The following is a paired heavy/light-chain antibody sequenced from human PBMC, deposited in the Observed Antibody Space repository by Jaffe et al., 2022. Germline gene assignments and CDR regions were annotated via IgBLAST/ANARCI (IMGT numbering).Light chain of an antibody. V-gene: IGKV4-1*01. CDR1: QSVLFNSNNKTY. CDR3: QQYHTTPLT. CDR2: WAS. J-gene: IGKJ4*01. Sequence: DIVLTQSPDSLAVSLGERATINCKSSQSVLFNSNNKTYLSWYQQKPGQPPKLLIYWASTRESGVPDRFSGSGSGTDFSLTISSLQAEDVAVYYCQQYHTTPLTFGGGTKVEIK.
Heavy chain of an antibody. D-gene: IGHD4-17*01. Sequence: QVQLVESGGGVVQPGGSLRLSCTASGFSFRKNAMHWVRQAPGKGLEWVAFIRFDGSKTEYRDSVRGRFTISRENSKKTLYLQMNRLRPDDTAVYYCAKVGEDYGDLYHFDTWGQGTLVTVSS. J-gene: IGHJ4*02. CDR3: AKVGEDYGDLYHFDT. V-gene: IGHV3-30*02. CDR2: IRFDGSKT. CDR1: GFSFRKNA.